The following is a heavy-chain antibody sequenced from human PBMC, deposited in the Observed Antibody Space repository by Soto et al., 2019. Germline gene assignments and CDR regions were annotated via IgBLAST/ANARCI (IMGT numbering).Heavy chain of an antibody. CDR2: ITDDGSGK. CDR1: EFTFSTYG. V-gene: IGHV3-30*18. J-gene: IGHJ2*01. D-gene: IGHD5-12*01. CDR3: AKDEGRWLSYLDL. Sequence: QAQLVESGGGAVQPGTSLRLSCAASEFTFSTYGMHWVHQAPGKGPEWVAVITDDGSGKWYADSVKGRFSISRDNSENTLYLQMNSLRPEDSALYYCAKDEGRWLSYLDLWGRGTLVTVSS.